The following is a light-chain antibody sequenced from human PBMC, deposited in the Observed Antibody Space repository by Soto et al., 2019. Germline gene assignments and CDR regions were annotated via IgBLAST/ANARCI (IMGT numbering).Light chain of an antibody. CDR2: GAS. V-gene: IGKV3-20*01. CDR1: QSVSSSY. J-gene: IGKJ1*01. CDR3: QQYGSSPGT. Sequence: EIVLTQSPGTLSLSSGERATLSCRASQSVSSSYLAWYQQKPGQAPRLLIYGASSRATGIPDRFSGSGSGTDFTLTISRLEPEDFALYYCQQYGSSPGTFGQGTKVEIK.